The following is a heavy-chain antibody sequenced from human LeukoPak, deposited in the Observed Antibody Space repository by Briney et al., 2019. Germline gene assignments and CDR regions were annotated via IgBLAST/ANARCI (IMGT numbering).Heavy chain of an antibody. J-gene: IGHJ4*02. CDR3: AKFRYYYDSSVSGIDY. CDR2: IWYDGSNK. Sequence: PGGSLTLSCAASGFTFSSYGMHWVRQAPGKGLERVAVIWYDGSNKYYADSVKGRFTISRDNSKNTLYLQMNSLRAEDTAVYYCAKFRYYYDSSVSGIDYWGQGTLVTVSS. CDR1: GFTFSSYG. V-gene: IGHV3-33*06. D-gene: IGHD3-22*01.